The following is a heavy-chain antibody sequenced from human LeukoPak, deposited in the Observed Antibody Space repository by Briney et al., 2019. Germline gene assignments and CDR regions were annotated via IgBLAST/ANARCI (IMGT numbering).Heavy chain of an antibody. CDR1: GFRFSSYW. CDR3: ARDTPEVGSGWLYFDY. CDR2: IKQDGGEK. D-gene: IGHD6-19*01. J-gene: IGHJ4*02. V-gene: IGHV3-7*01. Sequence: PGGSLRLSCAASGFRFSSYWMSWVRQAPGKGLEWVANIKQDGGEKYYVDSVKGRFTISRDNAKNSLYLQMNSLRAEDTAVYYCARDTPEVGSGWLYFDYWGQGTLVTVSS.